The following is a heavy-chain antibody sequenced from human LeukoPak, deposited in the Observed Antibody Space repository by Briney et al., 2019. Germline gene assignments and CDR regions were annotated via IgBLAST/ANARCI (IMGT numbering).Heavy chain of an antibody. CDR3: ARNGDSSGYPTPNWFDP. Sequence: GXSLXLSCAASGFTFSSYEMNWVRQAPGKGLEWVSYISSSGSTIYYADSVKGRFTISRDNAKKSLYLQMNSLRAEDTAVYYCARNGDSSGYPTPNWFDPWGQGTLVTVSS. J-gene: IGHJ5*02. V-gene: IGHV3-48*03. CDR2: ISSSGSTI. CDR1: GFTFSSYE. D-gene: IGHD3-22*01.